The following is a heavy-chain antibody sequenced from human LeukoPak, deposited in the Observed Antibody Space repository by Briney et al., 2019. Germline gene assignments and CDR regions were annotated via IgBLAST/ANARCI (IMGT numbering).Heavy chain of an antibody. J-gene: IGHJ4*02. CDR2: LSGSGSTT. Sequence: GGSLRLSCAASGFTFSSYAMSWVRQAPGKGLEWVSTLSGSGSTTYCADSVKGRFTISRDNSKNTLYLQMNSLRADDTAVYFCAKDRYSSSWYYFDYWGQGTLVTVSS. D-gene: IGHD6-13*01. CDR1: GFTFSSYA. V-gene: IGHV3-23*01. CDR3: AKDRYSSSWYYFDY.